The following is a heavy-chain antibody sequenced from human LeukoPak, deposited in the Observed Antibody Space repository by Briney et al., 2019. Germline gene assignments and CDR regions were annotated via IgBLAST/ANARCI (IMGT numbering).Heavy chain of an antibody. CDR2: IIPIFGTA. D-gene: IGHD3-22*01. CDR1: GGTFSSYV. J-gene: IGHJ4*02. V-gene: IGHV1-69*06. CDR3: ASQYDSSGYYSTNLPFDY. Sequence: GASVKVSCKTSGGTFSSYVISWVRQAPGQGLEWMGRIIPIFGTANYAQKFQGRVTITADKSTSTAYMDLSSLRSEDTAVYYCASQYDSSGYYSTNLPFDYWGQGTLVTVPS.